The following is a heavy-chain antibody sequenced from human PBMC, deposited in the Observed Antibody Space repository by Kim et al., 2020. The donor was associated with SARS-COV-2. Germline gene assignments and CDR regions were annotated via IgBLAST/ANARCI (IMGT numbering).Heavy chain of an antibody. D-gene: IGHD6-13*01. J-gene: IGHJ1*01. Sequence: SETLSLTCTVSGYSISSGYYWGWIRQPPGKGLEWIGSIYHSGSTYYNPSLKSRVTISVDTSKNQFSLKLSSVTAADTAVYYCARVGSRAAAGTSPDFPEYFQHWGQGTLVTVSS. CDR2: IYHSGST. CDR1: GYSISSGYY. V-gene: IGHV4-38-2*02. CDR3: ARVGSRAAAGTSPDFPEYFQH.